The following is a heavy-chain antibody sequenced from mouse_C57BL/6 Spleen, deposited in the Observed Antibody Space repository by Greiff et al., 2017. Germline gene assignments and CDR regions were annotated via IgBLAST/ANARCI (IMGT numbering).Heavy chain of an antibody. J-gene: IGHJ4*01. D-gene: IGHD2-3*01. CDR2: IYPSDSET. CDR1: GYTFTSYW. CDR3: ARYDRGYAMDY. V-gene: IGHV1-61*01. Sequence: QVQLQQPGAELVRPGSSVKLSCKASGYTFTSYWMDWVKQRPGQGLEWIGNIYPSDSETHYNQKFKDKATLTVDKSSSTAYMQLSSLTSEDSAVYYCARYDRGYAMDYWGQGTSVTVSS.